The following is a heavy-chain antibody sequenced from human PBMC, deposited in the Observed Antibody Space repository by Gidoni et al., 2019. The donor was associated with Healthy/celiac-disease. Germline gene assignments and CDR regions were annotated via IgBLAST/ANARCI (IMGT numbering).Heavy chain of an antibody. J-gene: IGHJ4*02. CDR3: ARGRGSGSYYENLFDY. CDR2: IIPIFGTA. CDR1: GGPFSSYA. V-gene: IGHV1-69*01. Sequence: QVQLVQSGAEVKKPGSSVKVSCKASGGPFSSYAISWVRQAPGQGLEWMGGIIPIFGTANYAQKFQGRVTITADESTSTAYMELSSLRSEDTAVYYCARGRGSGSYYENLFDYWGQGTLVTVSS. D-gene: IGHD3-10*01.